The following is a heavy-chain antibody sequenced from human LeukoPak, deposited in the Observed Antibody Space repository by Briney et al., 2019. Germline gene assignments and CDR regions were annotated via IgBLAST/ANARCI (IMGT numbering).Heavy chain of an antibody. Sequence: SVKVSCKASGYTFTSYGISWVRQAPGQGLEWMGGIIPIFGTANYAQKFQGRVTITADESTSTAYMELSSLSSEDTAVYYCARTSARYYDSSGYYDYWGQGTLVTVSS. CDR1: GYTFTSYG. D-gene: IGHD3-22*01. CDR2: IIPIFGTA. J-gene: IGHJ4*02. CDR3: ARTSARYYDSSGYYDY. V-gene: IGHV1-69*13.